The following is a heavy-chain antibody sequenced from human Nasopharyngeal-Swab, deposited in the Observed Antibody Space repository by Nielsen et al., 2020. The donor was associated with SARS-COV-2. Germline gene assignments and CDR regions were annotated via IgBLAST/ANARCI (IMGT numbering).Heavy chain of an antibody. CDR3: AYRARGGYYMDV. J-gene: IGHJ6*03. V-gene: IGHV3-15*07. Sequence: GESLKISCAASGFTFSNAWMNWVRQAPGKGLEWVGRIKCKTDGGTTDYAAPVKGRFTISRDDSKDMVFLQMNSLKTEDTAVYYCAYRARGGYYMDVWGKGTTVTVSS. CDR2: IKCKTDGGTT. D-gene: IGHD3-10*01. CDR1: GFTFSNAW.